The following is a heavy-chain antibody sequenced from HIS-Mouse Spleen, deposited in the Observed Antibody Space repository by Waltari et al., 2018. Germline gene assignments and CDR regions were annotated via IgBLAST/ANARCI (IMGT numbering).Heavy chain of an antibody. CDR2: IYYSGST. D-gene: IGHD6-13*01. Sequence: QLQLQESGPGLVKPSETLSLTCTVSGGSISSSSYYWAWFRQPPGKGLEWIGSIYYSGSTYYNPSLKSRVTISVDTSKNQFSLKLSSVTAADTAVYYCARVRSSSWYNWFDPRGQGTLVTVSS. CDR3: ARVRSSSWYNWFDP. V-gene: IGHV4-39*07. CDR1: GGSISSSSYY. J-gene: IGHJ5*02.